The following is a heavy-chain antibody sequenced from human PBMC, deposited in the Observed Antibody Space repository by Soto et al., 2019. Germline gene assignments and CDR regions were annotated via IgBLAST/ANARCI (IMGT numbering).Heavy chain of an antibody. J-gene: IGHJ5*02. D-gene: IGHD2-2*01. Sequence: ASVKVSCKASGYTFTSYAMHWVRQAPGQRLEWMGWINAGNGNTKYSQKFQGRVTITRDTSASTAYMELSSLRSEDTAVYYCARGYCSSTSCYFQFDPWGQGTLVTVSS. CDR2: INAGNGNT. CDR1: GYTFTSYA. CDR3: ARGYCSSTSCYFQFDP. V-gene: IGHV1-3*01.